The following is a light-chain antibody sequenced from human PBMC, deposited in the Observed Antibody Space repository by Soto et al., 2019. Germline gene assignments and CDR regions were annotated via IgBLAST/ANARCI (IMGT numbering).Light chain of an antibody. CDR2: GAS. CDR3: QLYGSSPLYT. Sequence: EIVLTQSPGTLSLSPGERATLSCRASQSVSSSHLAWYQQKPGQDPRLLIYGASSRATGIPDRFSGSGSGTDFTLTISRLEPEDFVVFYCQLYGSSPLYTFGQGTKLESK. J-gene: IGKJ2*01. CDR1: QSVSSSH. V-gene: IGKV3-20*01.